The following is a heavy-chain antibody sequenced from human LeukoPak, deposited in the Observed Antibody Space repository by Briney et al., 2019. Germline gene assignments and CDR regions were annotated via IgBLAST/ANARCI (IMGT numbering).Heavy chain of an antibody. J-gene: IGHJ3*02. V-gene: IGHV1-8*03. D-gene: IGHD6-6*01. CDR3: ARDTSSSHHDAFDI. Sequence: GASVKVSCKASGYTFTSYDINWVRQATGQGLEWMGWMNPNSGNTGYAQKFQGRVTITRNTSISTAYMELSSLRSEDTTVYYCARDTSSSHHDAFDIWGQGTMVTVSS. CDR2: MNPNSGNT. CDR1: GYTFTSYD.